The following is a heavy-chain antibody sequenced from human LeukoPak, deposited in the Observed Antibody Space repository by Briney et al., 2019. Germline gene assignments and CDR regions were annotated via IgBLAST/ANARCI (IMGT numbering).Heavy chain of an antibody. CDR3: AKEGRKWELRGGVDY. CDR2: IVSSGGST. J-gene: IGHJ4*02. Sequence: GGSLRLSCAASGFTFSSYAMSWVRQAPGKGLEWVSGIVSSGGSTYYADSVKGRFTISRDNSKNTLYLQVNSLEVEDTAIYYCAKEGRKWELRGGVDYWGQGTLVTVSS. V-gene: IGHV3-23*01. CDR1: GFTFSSYA. D-gene: IGHD1-26*01.